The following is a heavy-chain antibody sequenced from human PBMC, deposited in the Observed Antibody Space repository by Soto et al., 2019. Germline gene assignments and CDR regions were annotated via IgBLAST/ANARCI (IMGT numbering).Heavy chain of an antibody. CDR1: GFIFSDAW. D-gene: IGHD2-8*02. CDR3: TADDAIHLWSPADH. CDR2: IRANNAGGTT. Sequence: GGSLRLSCAASGFIFSDAWMSWVRQAPGKGLEWVGRIRANNAGGTTDYTAPVKGRFSVSRDDSKQTVYLQMNSLKPEDTAVYYCTADDAIHLWSPADHRGQGLLVTVSS. J-gene: IGHJ4*02. V-gene: IGHV3-15*01.